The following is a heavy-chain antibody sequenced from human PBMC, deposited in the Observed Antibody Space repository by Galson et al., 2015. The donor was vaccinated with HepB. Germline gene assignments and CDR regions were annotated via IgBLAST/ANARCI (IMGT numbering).Heavy chain of an antibody. J-gene: IGHJ3*02. CDR1: GGTFSSYA. V-gene: IGHV1-69*10. D-gene: IGHD3-10*01. CDR3: ARDYKEWYYYGSGSYGAFDI. Sequence: SVKVSCKASGGTFSSYAISWVRQAPGQGLEWMGGIIPILGIANYAQKFQGRVTITADKSTSTAYMELSSLRSEDTAVYYCARDYKEWYYYGSGSYGAFDIWGQGTMVTVSS. CDR2: IIPILGIA.